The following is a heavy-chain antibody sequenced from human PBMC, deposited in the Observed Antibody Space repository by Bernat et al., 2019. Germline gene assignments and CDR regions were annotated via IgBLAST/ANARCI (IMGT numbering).Heavy chain of an antibody. J-gene: IGHJ6*04. CDR3: ARGLGCSSTSCHPRSSNYDELSQLVDV. CDR2: SYYSGST. V-gene: IGHV4-39*01. CDR1: GGSISSSSYY. D-gene: IGHD2-2*01. Sequence: QLQLQESGPGLVKPSETLSLTCTVSGGSISSSSYYWGWIRQPPGKGLEWIGSSYYSGSTYYNPSLKSRVTISVDTSKNQFSLKLSSVTAADTAVYYCARGLGCSSTSCHPRSSNYDELSQLVDVWGKGTTVTVSS.